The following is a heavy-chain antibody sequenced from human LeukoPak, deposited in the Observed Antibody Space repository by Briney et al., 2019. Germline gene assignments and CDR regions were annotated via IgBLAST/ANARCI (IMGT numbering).Heavy chain of an antibody. CDR3: AKDRGIISDY. Sequence: GGSLRLSCAGSGFTFSNAWMSWVRQAPGKGPEWVGRIKRKTDGGTTDYAAPVKGRFTISRDDSKNMVYLQMNSLRAEDTAVYYCAKDRGIISDYWGQGTLVTVSS. CDR1: GFTFSNAW. J-gene: IGHJ4*02. CDR2: IKRKTDGGTT. D-gene: IGHD3-10*01. V-gene: IGHV3-15*01.